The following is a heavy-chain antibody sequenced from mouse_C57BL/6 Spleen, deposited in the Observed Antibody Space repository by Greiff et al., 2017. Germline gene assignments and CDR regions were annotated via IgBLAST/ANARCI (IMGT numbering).Heavy chain of an antibody. CDR1: GFTFSSYT. J-gene: IGHJ2*01. CDR3: ARQITTVVATREFDY. Sequence: EVKLVESGGGLVKPGGSLKLSCAASGFTFSSYTMSWVRQTPEKRLEWVATISGGGGNTYYPDSVKGRFTISSDNAKNTLYLQMSSLRSEDTALYYCARQITTVVATREFDYWGQGTTLTVST. D-gene: IGHD1-1*01. CDR2: ISGGGGNT. V-gene: IGHV5-9*01.